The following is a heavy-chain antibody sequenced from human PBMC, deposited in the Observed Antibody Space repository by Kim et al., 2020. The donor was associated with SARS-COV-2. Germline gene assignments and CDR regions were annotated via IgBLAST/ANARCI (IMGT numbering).Heavy chain of an antibody. CDR2: ISYDGSNK. CDR3: ARSRGGSYEDAFDI. D-gene: IGHD1-26*01. CDR1: GFTFSSYA. Sequence: GGSLRLSCAASGFTFSSYAMHWVRQAPGKGLEWVAVISYDGSNKYYADSVKGRFTISRDNSKNTLYLQMNSLRAEDTDVYYCARSRGGSYEDAFDIWGQG. V-gene: IGHV3-30-3*01. J-gene: IGHJ3*02.